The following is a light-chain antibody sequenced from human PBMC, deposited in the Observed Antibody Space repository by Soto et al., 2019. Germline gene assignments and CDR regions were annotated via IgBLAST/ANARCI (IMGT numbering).Light chain of an antibody. J-gene: IGLJ1*01. V-gene: IGLV2-8*01. CDR2: EVN. CDR1: SSDVGDYNF. CDR3: VSFAGGTYV. Sequence: QSVLTQPPSASGSPGQSVTVSCTGSSSDVGDYNFVSWYQQHPGKAPKLIIYEVNRRPPGVPDRFFGSKSGNTASLTVSGLQAEDEADYYCVSFAGGTYVFGTGTKVTVL.